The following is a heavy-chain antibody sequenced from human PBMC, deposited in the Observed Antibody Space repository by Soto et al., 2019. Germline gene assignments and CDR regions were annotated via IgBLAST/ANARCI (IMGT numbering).Heavy chain of an antibody. CDR2: INPNSGGT. J-gene: IGHJ6*02. D-gene: IGHD2-21*02. CDR1: GYTFTGYY. Sequence: ASVKVSFKASGYTFTGYYMHWVRQAPGQGLEWMGWINPNSGGTNYAQKFQGRVTMTRDTSISTAYMELSRLRSDDTAVYYCARDQGDPGYYYYGMDVWGQGTTVTVSS. V-gene: IGHV1-2*02. CDR3: ARDQGDPGYYYYGMDV.